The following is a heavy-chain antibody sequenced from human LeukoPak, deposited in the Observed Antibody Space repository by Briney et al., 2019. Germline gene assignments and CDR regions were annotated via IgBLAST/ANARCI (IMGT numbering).Heavy chain of an antibody. D-gene: IGHD2-21*02. J-gene: IGHJ4*02. CDR3: AKDPSRSVVTTSFDY. V-gene: IGHV3-30*18. Sequence: GGSRRLAWPAAGFTFSSFGMHWVRQAPGKGLEWVAVISYDGSNKYYADSVKGRFTISRDNSKSTLYLQMNSLRAEDTAVYYCAKDPSRSVVTTSFDYWGQGTLVTVSS. CDR2: ISYDGSNK. CDR1: GFTFSSFG.